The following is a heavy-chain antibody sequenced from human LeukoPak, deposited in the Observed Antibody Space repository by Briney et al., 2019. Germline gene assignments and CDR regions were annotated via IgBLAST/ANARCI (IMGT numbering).Heavy chain of an antibody. V-gene: IGHV4-34*01. CDR3: ARHPTYYYDSSGLYYFDY. Sequence: SETLSLTCAVYGGSFSGYYWSWIRQPPGKGLEWIGSIYYSGSTYYNPSLKSRVTISVDTSKNQFSLKLSSVTAADTAVYYCARHPTYYYDSSGLYYFDYWGQGTLVTVSS. D-gene: IGHD3-22*01. CDR2: IYYSGST. J-gene: IGHJ4*02. CDR1: GGSFSGYY.